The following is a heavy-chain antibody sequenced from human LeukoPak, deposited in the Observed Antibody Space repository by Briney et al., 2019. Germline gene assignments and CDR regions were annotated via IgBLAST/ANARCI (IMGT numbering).Heavy chain of an antibody. J-gene: IGHJ5*02. CDR2: IYYSGST. V-gene: IGHV4-30-4*07. CDR1: GGSISSGGYS. CDR3: ARGARNYDILTGYYPYNWFDP. D-gene: IGHD3-9*01. Sequence: SETLSLTCAVSGGSISSGGYSWSWIRQPPGKGLEWIGYIYYSGSTYYNPSLKSRVTISVDTSKNQFSLKLSSVTAADTAVYYCARGARNYDILTGYYPYNWFDPWGQGTLVTVSS.